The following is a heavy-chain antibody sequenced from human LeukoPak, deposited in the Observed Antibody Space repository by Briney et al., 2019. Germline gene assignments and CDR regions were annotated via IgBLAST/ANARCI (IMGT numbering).Heavy chain of an antibody. D-gene: IGHD6-19*01. J-gene: IGHJ4*02. CDR3: AKEAGSPWYSSGWYGPLIDY. CDR2: IRYDRSNK. Sequence: SAGSLRLSCAASGFTFSSYGKHWVRQAPGKGLEWVAFIRYDRSNKYYADSVKGRFTISRDNSKNTLYLQMNSLRAEDTAVYYCAKEAGSPWYSSGWYGPLIDYWGQGTLVTVSS. V-gene: IGHV3-30*02. CDR1: GFTFSSYG.